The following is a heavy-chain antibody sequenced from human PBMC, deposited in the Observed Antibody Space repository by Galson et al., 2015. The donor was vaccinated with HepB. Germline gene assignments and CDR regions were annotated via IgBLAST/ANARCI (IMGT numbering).Heavy chain of an antibody. CDR3: AKDLFDFWSGSVLYYYGLDV. V-gene: IGHV3-30*18. CDR1: GFSFNSYG. Sequence: SLRLSCAASGFSFNSYGMHWVRQAPGKGLDWVAVTSYDGSHKYYADSVKGRFTISRDNSKNILYLQMNSLRVDDTAVYYCAKDLFDFWSGSVLYYYGLDVWGQGTTVTVSS. CDR2: TSYDGSHK. D-gene: IGHD3-3*01. J-gene: IGHJ6*02.